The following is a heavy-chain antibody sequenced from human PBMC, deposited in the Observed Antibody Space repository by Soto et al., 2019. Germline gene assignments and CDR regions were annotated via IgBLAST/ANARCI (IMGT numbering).Heavy chain of an antibody. CDR3: ARASDRSGYAHY. CDR2: IYHSGST. J-gene: IGHJ4*02. CDR1: GGSISSSNW. D-gene: IGHD3-22*01. Sequence: QVQLQESGPGLVKPSGTLSLTCAVSGGSISSSNWWSWVRQPPGKGLEWIGEIYHSGSTNYNPSLTSRVTISVHKSKNQFSLKLSSVTAAHTAVYYCARASDRSGYAHYWGQGGLVTVSS. V-gene: IGHV4-4*02.